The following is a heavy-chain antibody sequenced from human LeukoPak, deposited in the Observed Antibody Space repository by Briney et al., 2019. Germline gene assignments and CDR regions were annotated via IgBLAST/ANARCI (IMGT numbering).Heavy chain of an antibody. CDR1: GGTFSSYA. Sequence: ASVKVSCKASGGTFSSYAISWVRQAPGQGLEWMGGIIPIFGTANYAQKFQGRVTITADKSTSTAYMELSSLRSEDTAVYYCARGGRGVTRYYFDYWGQGTLVTVSS. V-gene: IGHV1-69*06. CDR3: ARGGRGVTRYYFDY. J-gene: IGHJ4*02. D-gene: IGHD3-10*01. CDR2: IIPIFGTA.